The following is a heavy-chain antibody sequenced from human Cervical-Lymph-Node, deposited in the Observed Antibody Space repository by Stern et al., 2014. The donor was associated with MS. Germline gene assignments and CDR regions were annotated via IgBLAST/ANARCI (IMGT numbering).Heavy chain of an antibody. V-gene: IGHV4-59*01. Sequence: VHLVESGPGLVEPSETLSLTCTVSTGSITNYYWSWIRQLPGKGLEWIGYVYHSGSTIYNPSLRSRVTISIDTSKNQFSLRLNSVTAADTAVYYCARGWDAHNYWGSLSYWSQGALVTVSS. D-gene: IGHD5-24*01. CDR2: VYHSGST. J-gene: IGHJ4*02. CDR3: ARGWDAHNYWGSLSY. CDR1: TGSITNYY.